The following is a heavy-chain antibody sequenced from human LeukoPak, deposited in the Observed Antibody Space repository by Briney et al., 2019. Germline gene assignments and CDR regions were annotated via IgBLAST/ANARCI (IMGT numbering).Heavy chain of an antibody. V-gene: IGHV3-74*01. CDR3: ARGEPAKTTVTTGRALDY. Sequence: GGSLRLSCAVSGFTFSSYWMHWVRQAPGKGLVWVSRISVDGNSTDNADSVKGRFTISRDNAKNTLYLQMNSLRAEDTAVYYCARGEPAKTTVTTGRALDYWGQGTLVTVSS. CDR1: GFTFSSYW. D-gene: IGHD4-17*01. CDR2: ISVDGNST. J-gene: IGHJ4*02.